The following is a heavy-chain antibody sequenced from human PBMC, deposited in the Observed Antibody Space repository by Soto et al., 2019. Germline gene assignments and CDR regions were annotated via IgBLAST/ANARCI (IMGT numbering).Heavy chain of an antibody. CDR2: TSYDGNNE. Sequence: GGSLRLSCAASGFTFSNYAMHWVRQAPGKGLEWVALTSYDGNNEYYTDSVKGRFTISRDNSKNTLFLQMNSPRPEDTAVYYCTKDKGVFNWATSYFDYWGQGALVTVSS. D-gene: IGHD1-1*01. V-gene: IGHV3-30*18. CDR3: TKDKGVFNWATSYFDY. J-gene: IGHJ4*02. CDR1: GFTFSNYA.